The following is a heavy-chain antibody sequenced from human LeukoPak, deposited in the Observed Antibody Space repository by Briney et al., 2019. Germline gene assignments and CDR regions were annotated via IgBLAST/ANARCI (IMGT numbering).Heavy chain of an antibody. Sequence: ASVKVSCKASGGTFSSYAISWVRQAPGQGLEWMGWINVYSGDTKYTQKFQGRVTVTRDTSISTAYMELRSLTSDDTAVYYCAKDSSGFHPGDAFDIWGQGTLVTVSS. CDR1: GGTFSSYA. CDR2: INVYSGDT. J-gene: IGHJ3*02. D-gene: IGHD6-19*01. CDR3: AKDSSGFHPGDAFDI. V-gene: IGHV1-2*02.